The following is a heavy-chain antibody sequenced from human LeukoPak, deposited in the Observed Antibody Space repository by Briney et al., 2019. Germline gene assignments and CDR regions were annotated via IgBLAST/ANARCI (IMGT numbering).Heavy chain of an antibody. D-gene: IGHD1-26*01. CDR3: ARVDGGTYGNDAFDI. J-gene: IGHJ3*02. CDR1: GFTFSSYW. Sequence: GGSLRLSCAASGFTFSSYWMYWVRQAPGKGLVCVSRINSDGSSTIYADSVKGRFTISRDNARNTLYLQMNSLRAEDTAVYYCARVDGGTYGNDAFDIWGQGTMVTVSS. CDR2: INSDGSST. V-gene: IGHV3-74*01.